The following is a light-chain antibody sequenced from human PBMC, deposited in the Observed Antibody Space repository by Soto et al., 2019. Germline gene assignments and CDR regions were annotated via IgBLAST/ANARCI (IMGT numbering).Light chain of an antibody. V-gene: IGKV1-9*01. Sequence: LTQSPVTLSLSPGERATLSCRASQSFRGLLAWYQQKAGKAPKLLIYGASTLQSGVPSRFSGFGSGTEFTLTISSLQPEDFATYHCQQLQRTPFTFGPGTTVDV. CDR3: QQLQRTPFT. CDR1: QSFRGL. CDR2: GAS. J-gene: IGKJ3*01.